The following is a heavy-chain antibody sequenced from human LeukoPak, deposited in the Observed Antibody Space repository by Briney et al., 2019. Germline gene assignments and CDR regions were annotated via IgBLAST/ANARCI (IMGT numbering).Heavy chain of an antibody. D-gene: IGHD4-17*01. CDR2: INQDGSQK. J-gene: IGHJ4*01. V-gene: IGHV3-7*03. CDR1: GFTFSSYW. Sequence: GGSLRLSCAVSGFTFSSYWMSWFRQAPGKGLEWVANINQDGSQKFSVDSVKGRFTISRDNAKNSLSLQMNSLRVEDTAVYYCARDWFDGDYDRFDYWGQEPWSPSPQ. CDR3: ARDWFDGDYDRFDY.